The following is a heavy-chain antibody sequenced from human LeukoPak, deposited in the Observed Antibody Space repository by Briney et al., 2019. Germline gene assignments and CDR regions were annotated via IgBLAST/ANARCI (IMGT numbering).Heavy chain of an antibody. CDR3: ARKGLGDY. J-gene: IGHJ4*02. Sequence: GGSLRLSCAASGIIFSTYNMHWLRQAPGKGLEWVSYISTSSSTIYYADSVKGRFTISRDNAKNSLYLHMNSLRAEDTAVYYCARKGLGDYWGQGTLVTVSS. V-gene: IGHV3-48*04. CDR1: GIIFSTYN. D-gene: IGHD3/OR15-3a*01. CDR2: ISTSSSTI.